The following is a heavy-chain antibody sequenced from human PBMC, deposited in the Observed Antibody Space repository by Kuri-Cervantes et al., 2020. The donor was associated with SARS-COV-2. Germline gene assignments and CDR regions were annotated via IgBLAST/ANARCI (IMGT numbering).Heavy chain of an antibody. V-gene: IGHV1-18*01. CDR2: ISAYNGNT. CDR1: GYTFTSYG. D-gene: IGHD6-13*01. CDR3: ARAPRIGQQLVRRYYFDY. J-gene: IGHJ4*02. Sequence: ASVKVSCKASGYTFTSYGISWVRQAPGQGLEWMGWISAYNGNTHYAQKFQGRVTMTRDTSTSTVYMELSSLRSEDTAVYYCARAPRIGQQLVRRYYFDYWGQGTLVTVSS.